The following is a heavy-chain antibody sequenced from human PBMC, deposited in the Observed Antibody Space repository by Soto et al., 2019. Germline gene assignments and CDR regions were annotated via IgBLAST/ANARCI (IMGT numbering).Heavy chain of an antibody. V-gene: IGHV3-30*18. J-gene: IGHJ6*02. CDR2: ISYDGSNT. CDR3: AKDRRVRDGMDV. Sequence: QVQLVESGGGVVQPGRSLRLSCAASGFTFSNYAVHWVRQAPGKGLEWVALISYDGSNTYYADSVKGRFTISRDNSENTRYLQMISLRAEDTAMYYCAKDRRVRDGMDVWGQGTTVTVSS. D-gene: IGHD3-10*01. CDR1: GFTFSNYA.